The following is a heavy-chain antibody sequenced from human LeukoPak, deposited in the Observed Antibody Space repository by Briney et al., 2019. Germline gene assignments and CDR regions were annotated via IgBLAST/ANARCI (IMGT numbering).Heavy chain of an antibody. CDR2: ISSSGSTI. J-gene: IGHJ5*02. CDR1: GFTFSDYY. D-gene: IGHD2-2*01. Sequence: KAGGSLRLSCAASGFTFSDYYMSWIRQAPGKGLEWVSYISSSGSTIYYADSVKGRFTISRDNSKNTLYLQMNSLRAEDTAVYYCAKLDCSSTSCYFGPWGQGTLVTVSS. CDR3: AKLDCSSTSCYFGP. V-gene: IGHV3-11*01.